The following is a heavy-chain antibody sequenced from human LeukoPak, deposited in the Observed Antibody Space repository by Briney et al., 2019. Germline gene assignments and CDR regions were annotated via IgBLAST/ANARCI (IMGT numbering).Heavy chain of an antibody. CDR2: ISVSSGST. CDR1: GFTFSSYA. D-gene: IGHD4-17*01. Sequence: GGSLRLSCAASGFTFSSYAMSWVRQGPGKGLEWVSAISVSSGSTYYADSVKGRFTISRDNSKNTLYVQMNSLRAGDTAVYYCAKAGDHSYFDYWGQGTLVIVSS. CDR3: AKAGDHSYFDY. J-gene: IGHJ4*02. V-gene: IGHV3-23*01.